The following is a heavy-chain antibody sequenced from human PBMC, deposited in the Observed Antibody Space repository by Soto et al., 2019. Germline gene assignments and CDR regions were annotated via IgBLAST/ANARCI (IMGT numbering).Heavy chain of an antibody. Sequence: QVQLVESGGGVVQPGRSLRLSCAASGFTFSSYGMHWVRQAPGKGLEWVAVISYDGSNKYYADSVKGRFTISRDNSKNTLYLQMNSLRAEDTAVYYCAKDLVKGVAAADFPSHDAFDIWGQGTMVTVSS. CDR2: ISYDGSNK. CDR1: GFTFSSYG. D-gene: IGHD6-13*01. V-gene: IGHV3-30*18. CDR3: AKDLVKGVAAADFPSHDAFDI. J-gene: IGHJ3*02.